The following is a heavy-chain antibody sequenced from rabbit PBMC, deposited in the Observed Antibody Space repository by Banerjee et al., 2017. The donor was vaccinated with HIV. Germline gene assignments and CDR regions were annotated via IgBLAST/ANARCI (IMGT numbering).Heavy chain of an antibody. V-gene: IGHV1S40*01. CDR1: GFSFSSHAW. Sequence: QSLEVSWGDLVKSGASLTLTFTASGFSFSSHAWSTLCRQAPGKGLEWIGYIDPVFGTTYYASWATGRFTISKTSSTTVTLQLNSLTAADTATYFCARDRANIGGDYGPYYFDLWGPGTLVTVS. J-gene: IGHJ4*01. CDR3: ARDRANIGGDYGPYYFDL. CDR2: IDPVFGTT. D-gene: IGHD2-1*01.